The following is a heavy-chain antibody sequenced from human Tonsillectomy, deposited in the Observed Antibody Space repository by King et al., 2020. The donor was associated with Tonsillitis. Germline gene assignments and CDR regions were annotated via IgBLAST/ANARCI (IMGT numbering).Heavy chain of an antibody. CDR2: ISLSVSPI. J-gene: IGHJ3*02. CDR3: ARDRAWAFDT. V-gene: IGHV3-48*01. Sequence: QLVQSGGGLVQPGGSLRLSCVASGFTFSDYSMNWVRQAPGKGLEWVSYISLSVSPIDYADSVKGRFTISRDNAKNSLYLQMNSLRAEDTAVYYCARDRAWAFDTWGQGTMVTVSS. CDR1: GFTFSDYS.